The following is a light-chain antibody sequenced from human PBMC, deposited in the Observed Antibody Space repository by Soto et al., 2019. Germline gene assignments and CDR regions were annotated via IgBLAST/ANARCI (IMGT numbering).Light chain of an antibody. Sequence: DSVMTQSPLSLPVTLGEPASISCRFSQSLLHSNGYNYLDWYLQKPGQSPQLLIYLGSNRASGVADRVSGSGSGTDFTLKITRVEPEDVGVYYCMQALQTPWTFGQGTKVEIK. CDR2: LGS. CDR1: QSLLHSNGYNY. V-gene: IGKV2-28*01. J-gene: IGKJ1*01. CDR3: MQALQTPWT.